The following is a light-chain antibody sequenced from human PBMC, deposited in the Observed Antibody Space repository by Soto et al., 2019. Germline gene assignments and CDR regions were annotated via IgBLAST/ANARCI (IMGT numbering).Light chain of an antibody. CDR1: SSDVGGYNY. Sequence: QSVLTQPASVSGSPGQSITISCTGTSSDVGGYNYVSWYQQHPGKAPKLMIYEVSNRPSGVSNCFSGSKSGNTASLTISGLQAEDEADYYCSSYTSSSLPVFGGGTKLTVL. CDR2: EVS. CDR3: SSYTSSSLPV. J-gene: IGLJ2*01. V-gene: IGLV2-14*01.